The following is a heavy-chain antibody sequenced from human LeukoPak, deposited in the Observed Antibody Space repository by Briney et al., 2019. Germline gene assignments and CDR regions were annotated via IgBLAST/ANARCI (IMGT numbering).Heavy chain of an antibody. CDR1: GGSVSIYY. J-gene: IGHJ4*02. D-gene: IGHD4-23*01. CDR3: ARDPGRGGNNYYFDY. V-gene: IGHV4-59*02. Sequence: SETLSLTCTVSGGSVSIYYWTWLRHPPGKGLEWVGSVYYSGSTTYNPSLKSRVTISVDTSKNQFSLKMASATAADTAVYYCARDPGRGGNNYYFDYWGQGTLVTVSS. CDR2: VYYSGST.